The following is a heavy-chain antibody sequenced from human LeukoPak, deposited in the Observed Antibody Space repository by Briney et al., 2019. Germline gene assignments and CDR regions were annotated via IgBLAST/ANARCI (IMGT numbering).Heavy chain of an antibody. Sequence: ASVKVSCKASRYTFTGYYMHWVRQAPGQGPEWMGWIEPNSGVTKYAQKFQGRVTMSRDTSISTAYMELTSLRSDDTAVYYCARDGESSGSDDFDYWGQGTLVTVSS. J-gene: IGHJ4*02. CDR3: ARDGESSGSDDFDY. D-gene: IGHD1-26*01. V-gene: IGHV1-2*02. CDR2: IEPNSGVT. CDR1: RYTFTGYY.